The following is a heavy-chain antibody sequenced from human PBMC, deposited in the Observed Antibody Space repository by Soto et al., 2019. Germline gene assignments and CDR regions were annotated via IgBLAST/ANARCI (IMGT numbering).Heavy chain of an antibody. V-gene: IGHV4-39*01. D-gene: IGHD6-13*01. Sequence: PSETLSLTCTVSGGSISGSSYYWGWIRQPPGKGLEWIGSIYYSGSTYYNPSLKSRVTISVHTSKNQFSLKLSSVTAADTAVYYCAREGYSSSWLHGGHFDYWGQGTLVTVSS. J-gene: IGHJ4*02. CDR3: AREGYSSSWLHGGHFDY. CDR1: GGSISGSSYY. CDR2: IYYSGST.